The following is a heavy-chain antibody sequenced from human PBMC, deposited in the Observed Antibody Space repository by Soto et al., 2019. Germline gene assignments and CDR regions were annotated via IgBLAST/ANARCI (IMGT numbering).Heavy chain of an antibody. Sequence: QVQLQQWGAGLLKPSETLSLTCAVYGGSFSGYYWSWIRQPPGKGLEWIGEINHSGSTNYNPSLKSRVTISVDTSKNQFSLKLSSVTAADTAVYYCARGYYYGSGSLYYFDYWGQGTLVTVSS. CDR2: INHSGST. V-gene: IGHV4-34*01. CDR1: GGSFSGYY. J-gene: IGHJ4*02. D-gene: IGHD3-10*01. CDR3: ARGYYYGSGSLYYFDY.